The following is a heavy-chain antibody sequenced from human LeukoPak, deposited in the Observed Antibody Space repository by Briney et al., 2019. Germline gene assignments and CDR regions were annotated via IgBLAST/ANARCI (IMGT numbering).Heavy chain of an antibody. J-gene: IGHJ4*02. CDR3: ARPWNY. Sequence: GGSLRVSCAASGFTFSSYWMHWVRQAPGNGLVWVSRINSDGSSTSYADSVKGRFTISRDNAKNTLYLQMNSLRAEDTAVYYCARPWNYWGQGTLVTVSS. CDR2: INSDGSST. CDR1: GFTFSSYW. V-gene: IGHV3-74*01. D-gene: IGHD1-1*01.